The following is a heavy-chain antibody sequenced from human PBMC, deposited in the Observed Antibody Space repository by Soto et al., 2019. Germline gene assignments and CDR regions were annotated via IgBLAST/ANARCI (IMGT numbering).Heavy chain of an antibody. Sequence: ASVKVSWKASGYTFTSYGISWVRQAPGQGLEWMGWISAYNGNTNYAQKLQGRVTMTTDTSTSTAYMELRSLRSDDTAVYYCARDHYDILTGSSDYYHYGMAVWGQGTTVTVSS. CDR1: GYTFTSYG. J-gene: IGHJ6*02. V-gene: IGHV1-18*01. CDR3: ARDHYDILTGSSDYYHYGMAV. CDR2: ISAYNGNT. D-gene: IGHD3-9*01.